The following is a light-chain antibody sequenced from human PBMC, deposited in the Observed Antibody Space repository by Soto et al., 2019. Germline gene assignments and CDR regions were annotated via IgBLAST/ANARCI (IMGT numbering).Light chain of an antibody. J-gene: IGKJ4*01. V-gene: IGKV3-20*01. CDR1: QSIRSN. CDR3: QQYGSSHVT. CDR2: GAS. Sequence: EIVMTQSPATLSVSPGERATLSCRASQSIRSNLAWYQQRPGQSPTLLIYGASTRAPGVPANFRGSGSGTDFTLTISRLEPEDSAVYFCQQYGSSHVTFGGGTKVDIK.